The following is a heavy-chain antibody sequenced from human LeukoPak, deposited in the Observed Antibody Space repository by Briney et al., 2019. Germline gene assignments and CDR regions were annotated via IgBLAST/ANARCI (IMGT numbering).Heavy chain of an antibody. Sequence: KTSETLSLTCSVSGGSINSGYWSWIRQPPGKGLEWIGLLYPSGSTNYNPSLKSRVTISVDTSRTQFSLKLRSVTAADTAVYYCARGLPHTSIAARRPYNWFDPWGQGTLVTVSS. CDR3: ARGLPHTSIAARRPYNWFDP. D-gene: IGHD6-6*01. J-gene: IGHJ5*02. V-gene: IGHV4-59*01. CDR2: LYPSGST. CDR1: GGSINSGY.